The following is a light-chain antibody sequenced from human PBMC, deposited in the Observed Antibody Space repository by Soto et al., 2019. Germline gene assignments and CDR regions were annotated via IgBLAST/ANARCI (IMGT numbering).Light chain of an antibody. J-gene: IGKJ1*01. CDR3: QQYSLYPWT. V-gene: IGKV1-5*03. CDR1: QSVTEW. Sequence: DIPMTQSPSTLSASVGDRVTITCRASQSVTEWLAWYQQKPGKAPNLLIYKTSSLQSGVPSRFSGSGFGTEFTLTISSLQPGDYATYYCQQYSLYPWTFGQGTKVEIK. CDR2: KTS.